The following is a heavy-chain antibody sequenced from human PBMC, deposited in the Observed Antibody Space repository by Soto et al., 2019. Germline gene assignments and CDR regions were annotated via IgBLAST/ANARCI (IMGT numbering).Heavy chain of an antibody. Sequence: PSETLSLTCTVSGGSISSSSYYWGWIRQPPGKGLEWIGSIYYSGSTYYNPSLKSRVTISVDTSKNQFSLKLSSVTAADTAVYYCARHGGYGDYTDNDYWGQGTLVTVSS. J-gene: IGHJ4*02. V-gene: IGHV4-39*01. CDR3: ARHGGYGDYTDNDY. D-gene: IGHD4-17*01. CDR2: IYYSGST. CDR1: GGSISSSSYY.